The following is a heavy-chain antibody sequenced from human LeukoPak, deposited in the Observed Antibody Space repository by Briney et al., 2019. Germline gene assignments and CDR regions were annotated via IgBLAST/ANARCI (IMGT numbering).Heavy chain of an antibody. D-gene: IGHD6-13*01. CDR1: GFTFSDYY. Sequence: GGSLRLSCAASGFTFSDYYMSWIRQAPGKGLEWVSYISSRGDTIYYADSVKGQFTISRDNAKNSLYLLMNSLRAEDTAVYYCARSRAATSQEFDYWGQGTLVTVSS. CDR2: ISSRGDTI. J-gene: IGHJ4*02. CDR3: ARSRAATSQEFDY. V-gene: IGHV3-11*04.